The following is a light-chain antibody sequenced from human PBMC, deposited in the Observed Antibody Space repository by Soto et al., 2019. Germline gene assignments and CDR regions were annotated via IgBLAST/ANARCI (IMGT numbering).Light chain of an antibody. CDR2: DAS. Sequence: EIVLTQSPATLSLSPGERATLSCRASQSVSSYLAWYQQKPGQAPRLLIYDASNRATGIPARFSGSGSGTDFTLTISSLETEDFAVYYCQQRSNLIICGQGTRLEIK. CDR1: QSVSSY. J-gene: IGKJ5*01. V-gene: IGKV3-11*01. CDR3: QQRSNLII.